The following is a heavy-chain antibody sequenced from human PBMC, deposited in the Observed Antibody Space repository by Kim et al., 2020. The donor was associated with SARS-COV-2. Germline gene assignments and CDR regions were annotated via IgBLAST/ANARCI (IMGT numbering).Heavy chain of an antibody. CDR1: GGSISSYY. J-gene: IGHJ4*02. CDR2: IYYSGST. V-gene: IGHV4-59*01. CDR3: AREGSQMGIVGQYDY. D-gene: IGHD7-27*01. Sequence: SETLSLTCTVSGGSISSYYWSWIRQPPGKGLEWIGYIYYSGSTNYNPSLKSRVTISVDTSKNQFSLKLSSVTAADTAVYYCAREGSQMGIVGQYDYWGQGTLVTVSS.